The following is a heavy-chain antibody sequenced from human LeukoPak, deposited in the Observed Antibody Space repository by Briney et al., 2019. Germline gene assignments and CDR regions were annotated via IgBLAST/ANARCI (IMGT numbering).Heavy chain of an antibody. CDR1: GFTFSSYA. V-gene: IGHV3-21*01. J-gene: IGHJ4*02. CDR3: ARAALRTPYTNSWFDNGFDY. D-gene: IGHD6-13*01. Sequence: GGPLRLSCAASGFTFSSYAMSWVRQAPGKGLEWVSSISTSSLYIYYADSVKGRFTISRDNAKKSMYLQMNSLRAEDTAVYYCARAALRTPYTNSWFDNGFDYRGQGTLVTVSS. CDR2: ISTSSLYI.